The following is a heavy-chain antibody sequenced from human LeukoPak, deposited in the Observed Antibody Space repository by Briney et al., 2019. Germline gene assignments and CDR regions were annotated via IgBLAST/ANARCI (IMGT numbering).Heavy chain of an antibody. CDR1: GFTFDDYA. CDR3: AKDTTYSSRGAFDI. Sequence: GGSLRLSCAASGFTFDDYAMHWVRQAPGKGLEWVSGISWNSGSIGYADSVKGRFTISRDNAKNSLYLQMNSLRAEDMALYYCAKDTTYSSRGAFDIWGQGTMVTVSS. V-gene: IGHV3-9*03. J-gene: IGHJ3*02. CDR2: ISWNSGSI. D-gene: IGHD6-13*01.